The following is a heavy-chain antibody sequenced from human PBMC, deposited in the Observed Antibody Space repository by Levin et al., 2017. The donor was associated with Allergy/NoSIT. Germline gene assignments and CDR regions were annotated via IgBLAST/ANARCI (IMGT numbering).Heavy chain of an antibody. CDR1: GYTFTGYY. CDR2: INPNSGGT. D-gene: IGHD2-21*02. V-gene: IGHV1-2*02. Sequence: GASVKVSCKASGYTFTGYYMHWVRQAPGQGLEWMGWINPNSGGTNYAQKFQGRVTMTRDTSISTAYMELSRLRSDDTAVYYCARGVVVTAIGYWYFDLWGRGTLVTVSS. CDR3: ARGVVVTAIGYWYFDL. J-gene: IGHJ2*01.